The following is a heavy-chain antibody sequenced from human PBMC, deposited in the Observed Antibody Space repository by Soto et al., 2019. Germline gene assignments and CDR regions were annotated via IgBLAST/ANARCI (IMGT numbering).Heavy chain of an antibody. D-gene: IGHD1-26*01. CDR3: ASDREGQTPFDY. V-gene: IGHV4-4*02. CDR2: IYPSGSN. CDR1: GGSISSSNW. Sequence: QVQLQESGPGLVKPSGTLSLTCAVSGGSISSSNWCSWVRQPPGKGLEWMGEIYPSGSNNYNPSLKSGVTISVVKSKYQISLKMSAVSSADTAEYYGASDREGQTPFDYWGQGTLVTVSS. J-gene: IGHJ4*02.